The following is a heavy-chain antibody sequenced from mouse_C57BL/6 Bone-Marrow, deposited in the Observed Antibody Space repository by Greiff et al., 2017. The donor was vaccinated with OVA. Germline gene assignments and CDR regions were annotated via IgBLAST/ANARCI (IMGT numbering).Heavy chain of an antibody. J-gene: IGHJ2*01. CDR2: ISSGGSYT. Sequence: EVMLVESGGDLVKPGGSLKLSCAASGFTFSSYGMSWVRQTPDKRLEWVATISSGGSYTYYPDSVKGRFTISRDNAKNTLYLQMSSLKSEDTAMYYCARRGITTVDYWGQGTTLTVSS. D-gene: IGHD1-1*01. CDR3: ARRGITTVDY. CDR1: GFTFSSYG. V-gene: IGHV5-6*02.